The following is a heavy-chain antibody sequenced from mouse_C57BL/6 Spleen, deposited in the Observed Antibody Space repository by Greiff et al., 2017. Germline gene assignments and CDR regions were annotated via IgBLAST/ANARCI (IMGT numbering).Heavy chain of an antibody. J-gene: IGHJ1*03. CDR1: GFTFSDYY. Sequence: EVMLVESEGGLVQPGSSMKLSCTASGFTFSDYYMAWVRQVPEKGLEWVANINYDGSSTYYLDSLKSRFIISRENAKNILNLQMSSLKSEDTATYYCARLSTGTDWYFDVWGTGTTVTVSS. D-gene: IGHD4-1*02. CDR3: ARLSTGTDWYFDV. CDR2: INYDGSST. V-gene: IGHV5-16*01.